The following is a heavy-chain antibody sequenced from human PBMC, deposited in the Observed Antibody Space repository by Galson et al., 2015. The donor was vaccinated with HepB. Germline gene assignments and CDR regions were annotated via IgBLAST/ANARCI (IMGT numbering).Heavy chain of an antibody. D-gene: IGHD2-21*02. CDR3: ARSVTNDP. CDR2: INPISGDA. Sequence: QSGAEVKKPGASVKVSCKASGYTFTSYGISWVRQAPGQGLEWMGRINPISGDAIYAQKFQGRVTLTRDTTISTAYMDFSSLTSDDTAVYYCARSVTNDPWGQGTLVTVSS. J-gene: IGHJ5*02. CDR1: GYTFTSYG. V-gene: IGHV1-2*06.